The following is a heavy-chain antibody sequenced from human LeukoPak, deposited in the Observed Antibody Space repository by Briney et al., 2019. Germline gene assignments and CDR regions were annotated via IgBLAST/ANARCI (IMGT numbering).Heavy chain of an antibody. CDR2: MNPNSGNT. CDR1: GYTFTSYD. V-gene: IGHV1-8*01. J-gene: IGHJ5*02. Sequence: GASVTVSCKASGYTFTSYDINWVRQATGQGLEWMGWMNPNSGNTGYAQKFQGRVTMTRNTSISTAYMELSSLRSEDTAVYYCARDYYGSKGFDPWGQGTLVTVSS. CDR3: ARDYYGSKGFDP. D-gene: IGHD3-10*01.